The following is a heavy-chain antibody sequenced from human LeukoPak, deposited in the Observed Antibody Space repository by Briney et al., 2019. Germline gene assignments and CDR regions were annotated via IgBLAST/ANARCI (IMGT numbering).Heavy chain of an antibody. V-gene: IGHV1-2*02. CDR1: GYTFTGYY. CDR3: TRGTVTYGLDY. J-gene: IGHJ4*02. Sequence: ASVKVSCKASGYTFTGYYMHWVRQAPGQGLEWMGWVIPNSGGTNYAQKFQGRVTMTRDTSISTAYMDLSTLRSDDTAIYYCTRGTVTYGLDYWGQGTLVTVSS. D-gene: IGHD3-10*01. CDR2: VIPNSGGT.